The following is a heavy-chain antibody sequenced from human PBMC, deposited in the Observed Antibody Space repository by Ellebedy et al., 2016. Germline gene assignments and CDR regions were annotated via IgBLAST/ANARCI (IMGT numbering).Heavy chain of an antibody. D-gene: IGHD5-18*01. CDR1: GFTFDDYT. J-gene: IGHJ4*02. CDR3: AKDTAMVTGGPNFDY. V-gene: IGHV3-43*01. CDR2: ISWDGGST. Sequence: GGSLRLSCAASGFTFDDYTMHWVRQAPGKGLEWVSLISWDGGSTYYADSVKGRFTISRDNSKNSLYLQMNSLRTEDTALYYCAKDTAMVTGGPNFDYWGQGTLVTVSS.